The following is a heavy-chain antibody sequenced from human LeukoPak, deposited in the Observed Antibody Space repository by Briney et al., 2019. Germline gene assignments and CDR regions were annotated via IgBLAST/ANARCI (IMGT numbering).Heavy chain of an antibody. J-gene: IGHJ3*02. CDR3: ARDPYYYGSGNYHDAFDI. CDR1: GFTVGSNY. Sequence: PGGSLRLSCAASGFTVGSNYMNWVRQAPGKGLEWVSYISSSGSTMYYADSVKGRFTISRDNAKMSLFLQMNSLRAEDTAVYYCARDPYYYGSGNYHDAFDIWGQGTMVTVSS. V-gene: IGHV3-48*03. CDR2: ISSSGSTM. D-gene: IGHD3-10*01.